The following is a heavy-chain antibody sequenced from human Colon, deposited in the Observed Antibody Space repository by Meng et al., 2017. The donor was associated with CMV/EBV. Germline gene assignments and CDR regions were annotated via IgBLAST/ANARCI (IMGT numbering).Heavy chain of an antibody. CDR1: GFTFRNHA. J-gene: IGHJ6*02. CDR3: AKGRSEFLYYGMDV. Sequence: GESLKISCAASGFTFRNHAMSWVRQAPGKGLEWVSVIYAGGRSTYFADSVKGRFIISRDDSKNTLYMEMNGLGAEDTAVYYCAKGRSEFLYYGMDVWGQGTTVTVSS. D-gene: IGHD3-10*01. V-gene: IGHV3-23*03. CDR2: IYAGGRST.